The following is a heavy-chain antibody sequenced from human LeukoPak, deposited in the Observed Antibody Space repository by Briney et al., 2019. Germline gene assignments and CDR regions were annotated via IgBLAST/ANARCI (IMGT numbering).Heavy chain of an antibody. CDR2: ISYDGSNK. CDR3: ARGVLRYFDWPDY. CDR1: GFTFSSYA. D-gene: IGHD3-9*01. Sequence: GGSLRLSCAASGFTFSSYAMHWVRQAPGKGPEWVAVISYDGSNKYYADSVKGRFTISRDNSKNTLYLQMNSLRAEDTAVYYCARGVLRYFDWPDYWGQGTLVTVSS. J-gene: IGHJ4*02. V-gene: IGHV3-30*04.